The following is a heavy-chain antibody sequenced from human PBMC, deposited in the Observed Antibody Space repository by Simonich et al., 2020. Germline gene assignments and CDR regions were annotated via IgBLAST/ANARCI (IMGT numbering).Heavy chain of an antibody. D-gene: IGHD6-6*01. CDR2: IKKEGSEK. CDR1: GFTFSSYW. CDR3: AREYSSSSDPYWYFDL. J-gene: IGHJ2*01. V-gene: IGHV3-7*01. Sequence: EVQLVESGGGLVKPGGSLRLSCAASGFTFSSYWMSWVRQAPGKGLGWVANIKKEGSEKYYVDSVKGRFTISGDNAKNSLYLQMNSLTAEDTAVYYCAREYSSSSDPYWYFDLWGRGTLVTVSS.